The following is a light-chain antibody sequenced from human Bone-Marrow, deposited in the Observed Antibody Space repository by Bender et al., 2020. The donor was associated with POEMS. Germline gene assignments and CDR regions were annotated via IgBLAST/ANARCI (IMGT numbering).Light chain of an antibody. CDR1: SSDVGGYNS. Sequence: QSALTQPASVSGSPGQSITISCTGTSSDVGGYNSVSWYQQHPGKAPKLITFDVSSRPSGVSVRFSGSKSGNTASLTISGLQAEDEADYYCSSYARNMDVIFGGGTKVTVL. J-gene: IGLJ2*01. CDR2: DVS. CDR3: SSYARNMDVI. V-gene: IGLV2-14*01.